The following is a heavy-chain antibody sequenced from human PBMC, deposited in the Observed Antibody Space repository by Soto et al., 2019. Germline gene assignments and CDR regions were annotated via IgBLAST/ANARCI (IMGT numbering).Heavy chain of an antibody. D-gene: IGHD6-19*01. J-gene: IGHJ4*02. V-gene: IGHV3-23*01. CDR3: AKSDSSGWSIFGY. CDR2: ISSSGGST. CDR1: GFTFSSYG. Sequence: GGSLRLSCAASGFTFSSYGMNWVRDAPGKGLEWVSAISSSGGSTYYADSVKGRFTISRDNSKNTLYLQMNSLRAEDTAVYFCAKSDSSGWSIFGYWGQGTRVTVSS.